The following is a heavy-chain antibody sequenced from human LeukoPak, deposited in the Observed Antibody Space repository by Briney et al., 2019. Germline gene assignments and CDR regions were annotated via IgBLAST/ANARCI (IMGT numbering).Heavy chain of an antibody. CDR2: INHSGST. D-gene: IGHD2-15*01. CDR3: ARVPPVVAGSYYFDY. J-gene: IGHJ4*02. CDR1: GGSFSGYY. Sequence: PSETLSLTCAVYGGSFSGYYWGWIRQPPGKGLEWIGEINHSGSTNYNPSLKSRVTISVDTSKNQFSLKLSSVTAADTAVYYCARVPPVVAGSYYFDYWGQGTLVTVSS. V-gene: IGHV4-34*01.